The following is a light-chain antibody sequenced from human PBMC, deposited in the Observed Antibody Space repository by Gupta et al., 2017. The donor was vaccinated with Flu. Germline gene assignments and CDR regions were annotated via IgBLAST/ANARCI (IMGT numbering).Light chain of an antibody. Sequence: PSTLSASVGDRVTITCRASQSISSWLAWYQQKPGKAPNVLIFKASKVESGVPSRFSGSGFGTEFTLTVSSLQPDDSGTYYCQQEDNSPYTFGQGTKLEIK. V-gene: IGKV1-5*03. CDR1: QSISSW. J-gene: IGKJ2*01. CDR3: QQEDNSPYT. CDR2: KAS.